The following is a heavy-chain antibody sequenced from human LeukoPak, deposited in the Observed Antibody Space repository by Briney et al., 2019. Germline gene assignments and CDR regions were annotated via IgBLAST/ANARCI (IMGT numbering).Heavy chain of an antibody. Sequence: SETLSLTCTVSGGTISSYYWNWIRQPPGKGLEWIGYIHYSGSTKYNPSLKSRVTISVDTSKNQFSLKLSSATAADTAVYYCARWYSSGWAFDYWGQGTLVTVSS. CDR2: IHYSGST. J-gene: IGHJ4*02. CDR3: ARWYSSGWAFDY. V-gene: IGHV4-59*08. CDR1: GGTISSYY. D-gene: IGHD6-19*01.